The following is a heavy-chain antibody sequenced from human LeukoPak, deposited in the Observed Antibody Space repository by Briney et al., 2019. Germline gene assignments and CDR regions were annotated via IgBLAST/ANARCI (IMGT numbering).Heavy chain of an antibody. CDR1: GASISSISYY. V-gene: IGHV4-39*01. J-gene: IGHJ1*01. CDR3: ARRPARAEYFHH. Sequence: SETLSLTCTVSGASISSISYYWGWLRQPPGKGLEWIGSIYYSGSTYYNPSLKSRVTISGDTSKNQFSLKLSSVTAADTAVYYCARRPARAEYFHHWGQGTLVTVSS. CDR2: IYYSGST.